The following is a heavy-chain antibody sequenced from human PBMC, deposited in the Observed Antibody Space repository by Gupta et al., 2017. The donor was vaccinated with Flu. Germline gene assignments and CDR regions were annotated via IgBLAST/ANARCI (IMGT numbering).Heavy chain of an antibody. D-gene: IGHD5-24*01. V-gene: IGHV3-23*01. CDR2: ISGRGDRT. J-gene: IGHJ4*02. CDR3: AKGRGGESFNELEM. CDR1: GFPFSSYA. Sequence: EVQLLESGGRLVQAGGCLTLSCAASGFPFSSYAVSWVRQAPGKGLEWVSGISGRGDRTYYADSVKGRLTISRDTSKSTLYLQMNNLRVDDTAVYYCAKGRGGESFNELEMWGQGTLVTVSS.